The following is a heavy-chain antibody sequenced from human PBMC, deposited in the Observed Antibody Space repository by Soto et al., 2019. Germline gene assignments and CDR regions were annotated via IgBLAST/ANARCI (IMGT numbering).Heavy chain of an antibody. J-gene: IGHJ6*02. CDR1: GYSFTSYW. D-gene: IGHD5-12*01. CDR3: ARPSAGVATSTRNYYYYGLDV. CDR2: IDPSDSYT. Sequence: GESLKVSCKGSGYSFTSYWISWVRQMPGKGLEWMGRIDPSDSYTNYSPSFQGHVTISADKSISTAYLQWSSLKASDTAMYYCARPSAGVATSTRNYYYYGLDVWGQGTTVTVSS. V-gene: IGHV5-10-1*01.